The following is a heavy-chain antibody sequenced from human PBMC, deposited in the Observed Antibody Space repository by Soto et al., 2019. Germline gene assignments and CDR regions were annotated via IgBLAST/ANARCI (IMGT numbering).Heavy chain of an antibody. Sequence: SETLSLTCAVSGGSISCSNWWSWVRQPPGKGLEWIGEIYHSGSTNYNPSLKSRVTISVDKSKNQFSLKLSSVTAADTAVYYCARLSTGYSYASFDYWGQGTLVTVSS. CDR1: GGSISCSNW. D-gene: IGHD5-18*01. CDR3: ARLSTGYSYASFDY. CDR2: IYHSGST. V-gene: IGHV4-4*02. J-gene: IGHJ4*02.